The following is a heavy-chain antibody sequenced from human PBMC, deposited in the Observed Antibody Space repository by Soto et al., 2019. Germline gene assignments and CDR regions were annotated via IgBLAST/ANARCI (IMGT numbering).Heavy chain of an antibody. CDR3: ARDYYRFNSGYGFSMDV. Sequence: GGSLRLSCVASRFAFNNYAMTWVRQAAGKGLEWVSTISGSGDATYYADSVKGRFTISRDNSKNTLYLQMNSLRAEDTAVYYCARDYYRFNSGYGFSMDVWGQGTTVTVSS. D-gene: IGHD5-12*01. J-gene: IGHJ6*02. CDR2: ISGSGDAT. V-gene: IGHV3-23*01. CDR1: RFAFNNYA.